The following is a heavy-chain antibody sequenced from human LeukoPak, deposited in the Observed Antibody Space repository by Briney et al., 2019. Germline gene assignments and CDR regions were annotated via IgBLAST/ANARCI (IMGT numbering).Heavy chain of an antibody. CDR1: GGSITGSNYY. J-gene: IGHJ5*02. Sequence: SETLSLICTVSGGSITGSNYYWGWIRQPPGKGLEWIGSLFYSGTTRYNPSLQSRVTIPLDTSKNQFSLKLSSVTAADTAVYYCARHIVVVPAQGWFDPWGQGTLVTVSS. CDR2: LFYSGTT. D-gene: IGHD2-2*01. CDR3: ARHIVVVPAQGWFDP. V-gene: IGHV4-39*01.